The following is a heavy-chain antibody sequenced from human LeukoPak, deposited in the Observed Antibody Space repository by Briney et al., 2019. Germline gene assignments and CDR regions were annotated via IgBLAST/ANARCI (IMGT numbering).Heavy chain of an antibody. CDR1: GYSFTSYW. D-gene: IGHD4/OR15-4a*01. CDR2: IYPGDFDT. Sequence: GESLKISCKGSGYSFTSYWIGWVRQMPGKGLEWMGIIYPGDFDTRYSPSFQGQVTISADKSISTAYLQWSSLKASDTAMYYCAKQNDYGAPWTAFDIWGQGTMVTVSS. CDR3: AKQNDYGAPWTAFDI. J-gene: IGHJ3*02. V-gene: IGHV5-51*01.